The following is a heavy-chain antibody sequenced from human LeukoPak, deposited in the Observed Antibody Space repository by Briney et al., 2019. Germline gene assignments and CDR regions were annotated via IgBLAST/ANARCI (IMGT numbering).Heavy chain of an antibody. CDR2: IIPILGIA. D-gene: IGHD5-18*01. CDR3: ARERTAMTVFDY. Sequence: RASVKVSCKASGGTFSSYAISWVRQAPGQGLEWMGRIIPILGIANYAQKFQGRVTITADKSTSTAYMELSSLRSEDTAVYHCARERTAMTVFDYWGQGTLVTVSS. J-gene: IGHJ4*02. V-gene: IGHV1-69*04. CDR1: GGTFSSYA.